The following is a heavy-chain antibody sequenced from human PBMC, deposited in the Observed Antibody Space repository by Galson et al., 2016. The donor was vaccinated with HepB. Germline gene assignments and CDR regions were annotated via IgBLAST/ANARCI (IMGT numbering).Heavy chain of an antibody. CDR2: IYYSGNT. J-gene: IGHJ6*02. CDR1: GGSISTSDFY. Sequence: SETLSLTCSVSGGSISTSDFYWGWIRQPPGKGLEWIGSIYYSGNTYYNPSLRSRLTVSIDTSKNQFSLRVTSVTAADTAVYYCGRLGGTYTKGGMDVWGQGTTVTVSS. CDR3: GRLGGTYTKGGMDV. D-gene: IGHD3-16*01. V-gene: IGHV4-39*07.